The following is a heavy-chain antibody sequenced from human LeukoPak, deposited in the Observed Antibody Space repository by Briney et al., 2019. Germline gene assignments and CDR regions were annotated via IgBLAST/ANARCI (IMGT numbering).Heavy chain of an antibody. J-gene: IGHJ4*02. CDR1: DDSISSYY. CDR2: IYYSGST. Sequence: SETLSLTCTGSDDSISSYYWSWIRQPPGKGLEWIGFIYYSGSTNYNPSLKSRVTISVDTSKNQFSLKLSSVTAADTAVYYCARALPYYYDSSGFLFDYWGQGTLVTVSS. V-gene: IGHV4-59*01. D-gene: IGHD3-22*01. CDR3: ARALPYYYDSSGFLFDY.